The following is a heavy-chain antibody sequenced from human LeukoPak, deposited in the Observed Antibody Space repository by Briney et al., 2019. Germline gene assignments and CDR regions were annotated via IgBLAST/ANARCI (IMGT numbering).Heavy chain of an antibody. CDR2: TYYSGST. CDR1: GGSISSSSYY. Sequence: PSETLSLTCTVSGGSISSSSYYWSWIRQPPGKGLEWIGYTYYSGSTNYNPSLKSRVTISVDTSKNQFSLKLSSVTAADTAVYYCAREEKYYDILTGYRGAYFDYWGQGTLVTVSS. J-gene: IGHJ4*02. CDR3: AREEKYYDILTGYRGAYFDY. D-gene: IGHD3-9*01. V-gene: IGHV4-61*01.